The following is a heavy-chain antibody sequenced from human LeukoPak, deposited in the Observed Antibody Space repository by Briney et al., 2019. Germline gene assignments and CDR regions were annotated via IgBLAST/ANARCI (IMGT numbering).Heavy chain of an antibody. CDR3: AKARFDYQSDY. J-gene: IGHJ4*02. V-gene: IGHV3-23*01. CDR2: ISGSGGST. D-gene: IGHD3-9*01. CDR1: GFTFSSYA. Sequence: QAAGSLRLSCAASGFTFSSYAMSWVRQAPGKGLEWVSAISGSGGSTYYADSVKGRFTTSRDNSNNTLYLQMNSLRAEDTAVYYCAKARFDYQSDYWGQGTLVTVSS.